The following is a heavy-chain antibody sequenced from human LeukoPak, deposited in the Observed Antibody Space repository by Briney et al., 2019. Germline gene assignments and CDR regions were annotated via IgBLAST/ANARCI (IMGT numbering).Heavy chain of an antibody. CDR3: VRLRRNSDRSGYYYFYNY. Sequence: GSLRLSRAASGFTFTNYSINWVRQAPGKGLEWVSSISPTRTSIYYADAVKGRFTISRDNAKSSLYLQMNSLRAEDTARYYCVRLRRNSDRSGYYYFYNYWGQGIQVTVSS. CDR2: ISPTRTSI. J-gene: IGHJ4*02. V-gene: IGHV3-21*01. D-gene: IGHD3-22*01. CDR1: GFTFTNYS.